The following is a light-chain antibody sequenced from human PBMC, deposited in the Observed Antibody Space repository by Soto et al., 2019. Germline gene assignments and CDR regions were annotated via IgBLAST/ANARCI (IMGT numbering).Light chain of an antibody. Sequence: EIVMTQSPGTLSVSPGERATLSCGASQSVSTNLAWYQQEPGQAPRLLIYGASTRATGIPARFSGSGSGTDFTLTISSLQSEDFAVYYCQQYHNWVTFGGGTKVDIK. J-gene: IGKJ4*01. CDR3: QQYHNWVT. CDR2: GAS. V-gene: IGKV3D-15*01. CDR1: QSVSTN.